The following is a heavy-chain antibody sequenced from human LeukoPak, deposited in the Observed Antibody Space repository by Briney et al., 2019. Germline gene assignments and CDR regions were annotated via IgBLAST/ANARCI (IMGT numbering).Heavy chain of an antibody. J-gene: IGHJ4*02. CDR3: ARDWYADYSTYGPYYFDS. CDR2: IIPIFGTA. CDR1: GGTFSSYA. D-gene: IGHD4-11*01. V-gene: IGHV1-69*01. Sequence: SVKVSCKASGGTFSSYAISWVRQAPGQGLEWMGGIIPIFGTANYAQKFQGRVTITADESTSTAYMELSSLRSEDTAVYYCARDWYADYSTYGPYYFDSWGQGSLVTVSS.